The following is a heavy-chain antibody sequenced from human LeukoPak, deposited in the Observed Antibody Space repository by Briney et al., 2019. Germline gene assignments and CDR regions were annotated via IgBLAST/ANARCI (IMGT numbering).Heavy chain of an antibody. J-gene: IGHJ6*02. D-gene: IGHD4-17*01. CDR3: AKDLPNDYGDYYYYGMDV. V-gene: IGHV3-30*18. Sequence: PGGSLRLSCAASGFTFSSYGMHWVRQAPGKGLEWVAVISYDGSNKYYADSVKGRFTISRDNSKNTLYLQMNSLRAEDTAVYYCAKDLPNDYGDYYYYGMDVWGQGTTVTVSS. CDR2: ISYDGSNK. CDR1: GFTFSSYG.